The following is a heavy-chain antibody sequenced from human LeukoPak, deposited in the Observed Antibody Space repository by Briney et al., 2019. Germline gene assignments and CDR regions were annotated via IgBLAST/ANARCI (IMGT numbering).Heavy chain of an antibody. Sequence: GGSLRLACAASGLTFSSYWMSWVRQAPGKGLEWVANIKQDGREKNYVDCVEGRFTISRDNAKHSLYLQMNSLRAEDTAVYYCARAKQWLDYWGQGTLVTVSS. D-gene: IGHD6-19*01. V-gene: IGHV3-7*01. J-gene: IGHJ4*02. CDR1: GLTFSSYW. CDR3: ARAKQWLDY. CDR2: IKQDGREK.